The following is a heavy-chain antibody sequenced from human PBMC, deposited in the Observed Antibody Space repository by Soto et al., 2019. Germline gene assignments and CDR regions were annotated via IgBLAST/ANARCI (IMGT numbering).Heavy chain of an antibody. CDR1: GFTFSSYD. D-gene: IGHD5-18*01. J-gene: IGHJ1*01. CDR3: AKERGYRYGGD. CDR2: ITGSGGRT. V-gene: IGHV3-23*01. Sequence: EVQLLESGGGLVQPGGSLRLSCAASGFTFSSYDMSWVRQAPGQGLEWVSAITGSGGRTYYADSVKGRFTISRDNSRKTLYLQMNSMRAEGTAVYYCAKERGYRYGGDWGQGTLVTVSS.